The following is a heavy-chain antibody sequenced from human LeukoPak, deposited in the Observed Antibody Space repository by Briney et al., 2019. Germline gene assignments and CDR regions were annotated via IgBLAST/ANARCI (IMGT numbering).Heavy chain of an antibody. Sequence: SETLSLTCAVYGGSFSGYYWSWIRQPPGKGLEWIGEINHSGSTNYNPSLKSRVTISVDTSKNQFSLKLSSVTAADTAVYYCARDGYNFDYWGQGTLVTVSS. V-gene: IGHV4-34*01. D-gene: IGHD5-24*01. CDR3: ARDGYNFDY. J-gene: IGHJ4*02. CDR2: INHSGST. CDR1: GGSFSGYY.